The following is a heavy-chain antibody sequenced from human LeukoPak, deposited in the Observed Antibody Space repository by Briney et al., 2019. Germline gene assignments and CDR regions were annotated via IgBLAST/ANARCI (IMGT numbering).Heavy chain of an antibody. CDR3: ARRRTTVTTSLDY. D-gene: IGHD4-17*01. CDR2: IRFDGSNN. V-gene: IGHV3-30*02. Sequence: GGSLRLSCAASGFTFSNYGMSWVRQAPGKGLEWVAFIRFDGSNNYYADSVKGRFTISRDNSKNTPYLQMNSLRAEDTAVYYCARRRTTVTTSLDYWGQGTLVTVSS. CDR1: GFTFSNYG. J-gene: IGHJ4*02.